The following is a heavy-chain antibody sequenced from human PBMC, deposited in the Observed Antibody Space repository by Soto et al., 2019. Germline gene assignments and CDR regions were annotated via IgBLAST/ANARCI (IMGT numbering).Heavy chain of an antibody. Sequence: QVQLQESGPGLVKPSGTLSLTCAVSGGSISSSNWWSWVRQPPGKGLEWIGEIYHSGSTNYNPSLRSLVTISVDKSKNQCSLKLSSVTAAYTAVYYWARVSGSYYYGMDVWGQGTTVTVSS. J-gene: IGHJ6*02. CDR3: ARVSGSYYYGMDV. CDR2: IYHSGST. D-gene: IGHD1-26*01. V-gene: IGHV4-4*02. CDR1: GGSISSSNW.